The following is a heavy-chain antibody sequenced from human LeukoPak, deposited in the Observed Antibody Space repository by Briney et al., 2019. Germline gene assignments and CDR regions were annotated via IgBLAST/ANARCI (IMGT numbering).Heavy chain of an antibody. D-gene: IGHD6-13*01. J-gene: IGHJ5*02. CDR3: ARFPPIAAAGYVNWFDP. CDR2: IYSGGST. CDR1: GFTVSSNY. V-gene: IGHV3-66*01. Sequence: GGSLRLSCAASGFTVSSNYMSWIRQAPGKGLEWISVIYSGGSTYYADSVKGRFTISRDNSKNTLYLQMNSLRAEDRAVYYCARFPPIAAAGYVNWFDPWGQGTLVTVSS.